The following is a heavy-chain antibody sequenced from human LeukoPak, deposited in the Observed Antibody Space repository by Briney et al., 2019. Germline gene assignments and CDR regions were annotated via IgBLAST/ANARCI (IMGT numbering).Heavy chain of an antibody. Sequence: GRSLRLSCAASGFTFSSYGMHWVRQAPGKGLEWAAVIWYDGSNKYYADSVKGRFTISRDNSKNTLYLQMNSLRAEDTAVYYCARDKASYFYLWGQGVLVTVSS. J-gene: IGHJ4*02. CDR1: GFTFSSYG. CDR2: IWYDGSNK. CDR3: ARDKASYFYL. V-gene: IGHV3-33*01.